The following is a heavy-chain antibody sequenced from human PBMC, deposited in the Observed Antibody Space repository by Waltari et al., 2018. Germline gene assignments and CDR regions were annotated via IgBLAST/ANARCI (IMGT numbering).Heavy chain of an antibody. CDR2: IYYGSRT. Sequence: EVQLVESGGGLIQPGGSLKLSCAAYGFTVSSNSLSWVRQAPGKGLEWVAVIYYGSRTFYADSVKGRFTISRDNSKNTLDLQMNSLRVEDTAVYYCTRLGGNTNDFWGQGTPVTVSS. CDR1: GFTVSSNS. D-gene: IGHD2-15*01. CDR3: TRLGGNTNDF. J-gene: IGHJ4*02. V-gene: IGHV3-53*01.